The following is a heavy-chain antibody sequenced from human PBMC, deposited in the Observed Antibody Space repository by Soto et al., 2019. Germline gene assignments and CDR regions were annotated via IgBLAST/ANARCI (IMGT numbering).Heavy chain of an antibody. D-gene: IGHD3-3*01. Sequence: QVQLVQSGAEVKKPGSSVRVSCMTSGGSFSGYVFTWVRQAPGQGLEWMGRIIPVHNITNYAESLQGRVTISADTSSTTTYMELNNLRSDDTAVYFCGRAKSIFGIVTDVYDIWGQGTMVIVSS. CDR3: GRAKSIFGIVTDVYDI. V-gene: IGHV1-69*04. CDR1: GGSFSGYV. J-gene: IGHJ3*02. CDR2: IIPVHNIT.